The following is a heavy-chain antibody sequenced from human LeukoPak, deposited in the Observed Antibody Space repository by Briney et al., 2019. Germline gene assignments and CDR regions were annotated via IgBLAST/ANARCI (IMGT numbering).Heavy chain of an antibody. CDR2: IKSKVDDGTT. V-gene: IGHV3-15*01. CDR3: VTYRFPPRPVAGLFDY. Sequence: TGGSLRLSCVTSGFSFSNAWMGWVRQAPGKGLEWIGRIKSKVDDGTTDSSASVKGRFTISRDDSKNTLYLQMNSLKTEDTAVYHCVTYRFPPRPVAGLFDYWGQGTLVTVSS. D-gene: IGHD6-19*01. J-gene: IGHJ4*02. CDR1: GFSFSNAW.